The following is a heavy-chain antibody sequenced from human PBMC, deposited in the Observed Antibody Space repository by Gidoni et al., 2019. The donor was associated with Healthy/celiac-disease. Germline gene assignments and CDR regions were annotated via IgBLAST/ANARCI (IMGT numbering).Heavy chain of an antibody. CDR2: ISYDGSNK. V-gene: IGHV3-30-3*01. CDR1: GFTFSSYA. Sequence: QVQLVESGGGVVQPGRSLRLSCAASGFTFSSYAMHWVRQAPGKGLEWVAVISYDGSNKYYADSVKGRFTISRDNSKNTLYLQMNSLRAEDTAVYYCARWAQPSMIVVVISGMDVWGQGTTVTVSS. CDR3: ARWAQPSMIVVVISGMDV. D-gene: IGHD3-22*01. J-gene: IGHJ6*02.